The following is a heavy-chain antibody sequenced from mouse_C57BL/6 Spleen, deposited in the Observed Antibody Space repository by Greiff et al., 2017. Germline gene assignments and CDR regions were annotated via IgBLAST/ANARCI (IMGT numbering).Heavy chain of an antibody. CDR2: INPGSGGT. CDR3: ARWTGTDWDFDV. V-gene: IGHV1-54*01. J-gene: IGHJ1*03. D-gene: IGHD4-1*01. Sequence: QVQLQQSGAELVRPGTSVKVSCKASGYAFTNYLIEWVKQRPGQGLEWIGVINPGSGGTNYNEKFKGKATLTADKSSSTAYMQLSSLTAEDAAVYFCARWTGTDWDFDVWGTGTSVTVSS. CDR1: GYAFTNYL.